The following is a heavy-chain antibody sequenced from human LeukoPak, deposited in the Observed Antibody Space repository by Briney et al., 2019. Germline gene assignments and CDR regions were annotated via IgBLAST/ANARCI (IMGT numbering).Heavy chain of an antibody. CDR3: ARDPVGATTRASPAFDI. Sequence: GASVKVSCKASGYTFTDYYMHWVRQAPGQGLEWMGWINPNSGGTNYAQNFQGRVTMTRDTSISTAFLELSSLRSDDTAVYYCARDPVGATTRASPAFDIWGQGTMVTVSS. V-gene: IGHV1-2*02. CDR2: INPNSGGT. D-gene: IGHD1-26*01. CDR1: GYTFTDYY. J-gene: IGHJ3*02.